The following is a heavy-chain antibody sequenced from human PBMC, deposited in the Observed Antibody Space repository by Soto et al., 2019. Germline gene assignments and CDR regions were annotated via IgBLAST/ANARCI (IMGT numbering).Heavy chain of an antibody. CDR1: GYTFTSYG. D-gene: IGHD6-19*01. CDR2: ISAYSGNT. CDR3: ARDSSNSSGWYRDY. J-gene: IGHJ4*02. V-gene: IGHV1-18*01. Sequence: ASVKVSCKASGYTFTSYGISWVRQAPGQGLEWMGWISAYSGNTNYAQKLQGRVTMTTDTSTSTAYMELRSLRSDDTAVYYCARDSSNSSGWYRDYWGQGTLVTVSS.